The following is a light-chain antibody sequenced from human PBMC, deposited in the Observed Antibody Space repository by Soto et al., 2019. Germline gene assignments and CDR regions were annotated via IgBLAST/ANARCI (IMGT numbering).Light chain of an antibody. Sequence: PSTLSVSVGYRVTITCLASQTISSWLAWYQQKPGKAPKLLIYKASTLKSGVPSRFSGSGSGTEFTLTISSLQPDDFATYYCQHYLNYPITFGQGTRLEIK. CDR3: QHYLNYPIT. CDR1: QTISSW. J-gene: IGKJ5*01. V-gene: IGKV1-5*03. CDR2: KAS.